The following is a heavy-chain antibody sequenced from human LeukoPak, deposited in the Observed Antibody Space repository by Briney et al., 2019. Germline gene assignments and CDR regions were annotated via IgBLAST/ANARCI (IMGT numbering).Heavy chain of an antibody. Sequence: GGSLRLSCAASGFTFSNYAMNWVRQAPGKGLEWVSAISDSGDKTYYADSVKGRFTIARDHSKSTVYLQLNSLRAEDTAVYYCAKDRNDHCGGDCSPPNWFDPWGQGTLVIVSS. J-gene: IGHJ5*02. CDR2: ISDSGDKT. D-gene: IGHD2-21*02. CDR1: GFTFSNYA. V-gene: IGHV3-23*01. CDR3: AKDRNDHCGGDCSPPNWFDP.